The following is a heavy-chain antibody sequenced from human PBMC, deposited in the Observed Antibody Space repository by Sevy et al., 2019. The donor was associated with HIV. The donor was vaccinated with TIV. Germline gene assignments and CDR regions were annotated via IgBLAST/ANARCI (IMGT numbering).Heavy chain of an antibody. CDR1: GASITSSAW. Sequence: SEILSLTCAVSGASITSSAWWTWVRQPPGKGLEWSGKRYHSGSTTYNPSLKSRVTILVDDSKNQFSLHLKSVTAADTAVYYCARGAIAAAGYSYGMDVWGQGTTVTVSS. J-gene: IGHJ6*02. CDR2: RYHSGST. V-gene: IGHV4-4*02. CDR3: ARGAIAAAGYSYGMDV. D-gene: IGHD6-13*01.